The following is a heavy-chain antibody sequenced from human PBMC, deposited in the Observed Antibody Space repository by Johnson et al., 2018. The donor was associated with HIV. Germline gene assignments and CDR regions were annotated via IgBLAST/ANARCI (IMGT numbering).Heavy chain of an antibody. CDR1: GFTFSSYA. V-gene: IGHV3-30*14. J-gene: IGHJ3*02. CDR2: ISYDGSNK. Sequence: VQLVESGGGVVQPGRSLRLSCAASGFTFSSYAMHWVRQAPGKGLEWVAVISYDGSNKYYADSVKGRFTISRDNSKNTQYLQMSSLRAEDTAVYYCARALWFWAFDIWGQGTMVTVSS. CDR3: ARALWFWAFDI. D-gene: IGHD3-10*01.